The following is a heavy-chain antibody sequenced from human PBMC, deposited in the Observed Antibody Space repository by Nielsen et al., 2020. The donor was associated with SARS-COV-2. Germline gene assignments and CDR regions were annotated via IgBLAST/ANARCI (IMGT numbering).Heavy chain of an antibody. J-gene: IGHJ4*02. Sequence: GESLKISCAASGFTFSDYYMNWIRQAPGKGLEWVSYISGGSSFTNYADSVKGRFTISRDNAKNSLYLQMNSLRAEDTAVYYCARYVYYYDSSGHTDYWGQGTLVTVSS. CDR1: GFTFSDYY. CDR2: ISGGSSFT. CDR3: ARYVYYYDSSGHTDY. V-gene: IGHV3-11*03. D-gene: IGHD3-22*01.